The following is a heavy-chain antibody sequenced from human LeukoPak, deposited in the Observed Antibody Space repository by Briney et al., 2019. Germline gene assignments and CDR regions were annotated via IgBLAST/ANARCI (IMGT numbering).Heavy chain of an antibody. Sequence: PGGSLRLSCAASGLTFSSHWMHWVRQAPGKGLEWVSAISGSGGSTYYADSVKGRFTISRDNSKNTLYLQMNSLRAEDTAVYYCAKESQPVLLWFGELIGGDYFDYWGQGTLVTVSS. V-gene: IGHV3-23*01. J-gene: IGHJ4*02. CDR3: AKESQPVLLWFGELIGGDYFDY. CDR2: ISGSGGST. CDR1: GLTFSSHW. D-gene: IGHD3-10*01.